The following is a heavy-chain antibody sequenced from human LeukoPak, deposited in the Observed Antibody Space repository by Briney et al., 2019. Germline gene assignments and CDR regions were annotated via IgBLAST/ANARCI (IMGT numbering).Heavy chain of an antibody. V-gene: IGHV5-51*01. Sequence: GESLKISCKGSGHSFTSYWIGWVRQMPGKGLEWMGIIYPGDSDTRYSPSFQGQVTISADKSISTAYLQWSSLKASDTAMYYCARQGITMIVPFDYWGQGTLVTVSS. CDR3: ARQGITMIVPFDY. J-gene: IGHJ4*02. D-gene: IGHD3-22*01. CDR2: IYPGDSDT. CDR1: GHSFTSYW.